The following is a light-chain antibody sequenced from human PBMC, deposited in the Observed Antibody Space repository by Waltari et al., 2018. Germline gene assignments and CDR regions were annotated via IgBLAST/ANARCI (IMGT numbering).Light chain of an antibody. CDR2: GNN. CDR3: QSYDSSLSGSKV. J-gene: IGLJ3*02. V-gene: IGLV1-40*01. Sequence: SVLTQPPSVSGAPGQRVTISCTGSSSNIGKGYDVHWYQQLPGTAPTLLIYGNNNVPSGVPDRFSGSKSGTSASLAITGLQAEDEADYYCQSYDSSLSGSKVFGGGTKLTVL. CDR1: SSNIGKGYD.